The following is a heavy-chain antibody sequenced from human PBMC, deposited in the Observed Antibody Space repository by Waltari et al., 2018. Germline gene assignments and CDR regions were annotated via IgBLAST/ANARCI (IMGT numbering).Heavy chain of an antibody. D-gene: IGHD3-10*01. Sequence: QVQLQESGPGLVKPSETLSLTCTVSGGSICGYYWRCIRPPPGMGLEWTGYIYYSGSTNYNPSLKGRVTISVDTSKNQFSLKLSSVTAADTAVYYCARHLGSGTYPFDYWGQGTLVTVSS. CDR2: IYYSGST. CDR3: ARHLGSGTYPFDY. V-gene: IGHV4-59*13. J-gene: IGHJ4*02. CDR1: GGSICGYY.